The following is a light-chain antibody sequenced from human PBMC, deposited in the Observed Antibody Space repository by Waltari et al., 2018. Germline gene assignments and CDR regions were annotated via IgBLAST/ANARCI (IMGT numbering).Light chain of an antibody. CDR2: HNS. CDR1: RPHIWLTY. V-gene: IGLV1-51*01. CDR3: GTWDSSLSGGV. J-gene: IGLJ2*01. Sequence: HSVLPHPPSVSAAPAQTVPLPCSGRRPHIWLTYVSWYQHVPGSAPKLLIHHNSERPSGIPDRFSGSKSGTSATLDITGLQTGDEADYYCGTWDSSLSGGVFGGGTKLTVL.